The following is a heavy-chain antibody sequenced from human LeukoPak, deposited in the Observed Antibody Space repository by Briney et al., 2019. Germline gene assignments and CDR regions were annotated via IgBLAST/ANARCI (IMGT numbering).Heavy chain of an antibody. D-gene: IGHD3-9*01. CDR1: GITFSSYW. Sequence: PGGSLRLSCAASGITFSSYWMHWVRQAPGKGLEWVSYISSSSSYTNYADSVKGRFTISRDNAKSSLYLQMNSLRAEDTAVYYCARGVTIFYQDYWGQGTLVTVSS. CDR3: ARGVTIFYQDY. V-gene: IGHV3-11*05. J-gene: IGHJ4*02. CDR2: ISSSSSYT.